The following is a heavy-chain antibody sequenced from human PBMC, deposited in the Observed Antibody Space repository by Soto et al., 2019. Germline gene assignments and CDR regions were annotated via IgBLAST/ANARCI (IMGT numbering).Heavy chain of an antibody. Sequence: SLRLSCAASGFTFRNYGIQWVRQAPGKGLQWVAIISNDGNHKYYADSVKGRFTISRDNSKNTLYLQMNSLRAEDTAVYYCAKVIIAAAGVWPEDYYYYGMDVWGQGTTVTVSS. CDR1: GFTFRNYG. V-gene: IGHV3-30*18. J-gene: IGHJ6*02. CDR2: ISNDGNHK. D-gene: IGHD6-13*01. CDR3: AKVIIAAAGVWPEDYYYYGMDV.